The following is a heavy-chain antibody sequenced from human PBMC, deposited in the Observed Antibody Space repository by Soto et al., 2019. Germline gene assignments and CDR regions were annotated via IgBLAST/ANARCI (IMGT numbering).Heavy chain of an antibody. CDR2: INGHTGNT. CDR3: ARSWVTGKGGMDV. Sequence: QVQLVQSGAEVKKPGASVKVSCKTSGYTFTSYGLSWVRQAPGQGLEWMGWINGHTGNTNYAQKFQGRVTMTTDTSTNTAYLDLWTLISDDTAVYYCARSWVTGKGGMDVWGQGTTVTVSS. V-gene: IGHV1-18*01. CDR1: GYTFTSYG. J-gene: IGHJ6*02. D-gene: IGHD3-16*01.